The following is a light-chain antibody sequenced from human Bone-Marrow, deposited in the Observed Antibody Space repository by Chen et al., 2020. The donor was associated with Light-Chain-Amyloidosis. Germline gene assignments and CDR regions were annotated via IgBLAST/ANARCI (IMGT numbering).Light chain of an antibody. Sequence: SYELTQPPSVSVSPGQTARITCPGDDSPTKYAYWYQQKQGQDPVRAIHADTETPSELPEGLSGPRSGTSATLTISGVQAEHEPDQHFHSANSRGAYEVIFGGGTKLTVL. CDR1: DSPTKY. J-gene: IGLJ2*01. V-gene: IGLV3-25*03. CDR2: ADT. CDR3: HSANSRGAYEVI.